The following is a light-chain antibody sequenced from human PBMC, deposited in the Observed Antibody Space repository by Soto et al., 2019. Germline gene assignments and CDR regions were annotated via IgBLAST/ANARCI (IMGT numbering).Light chain of an antibody. V-gene: IGLV2-8*01. J-gene: IGLJ2*01. CDR3: SSYAGSNNLV. Sequence: QSVLTQPPSASGSPGQSVTISCTGTSSDVGGYNYVSWYQQHPGTAPKLIIYDVSKRPSGVPDRFSGSKSGNTASLTVSGLQAEDEADYYCSSYAGSNNLVFGGGTKLTVL. CDR1: SSDVGGYNY. CDR2: DVS.